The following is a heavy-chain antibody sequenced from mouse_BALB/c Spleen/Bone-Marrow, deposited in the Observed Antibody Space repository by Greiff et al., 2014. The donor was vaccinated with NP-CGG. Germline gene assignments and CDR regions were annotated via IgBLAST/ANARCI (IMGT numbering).Heavy chain of an antibody. D-gene: IGHD2-4*01. CDR1: GFTFSSYA. Sequence: EVQLVKSGGGLVNPGGSLKLSCAASGFTFSSYAMSWVRQSPEKRLEWVAEISSGGSYTYYPDTVTGRFTISRDNAKNTLYLEMSSLRSEDTAMYYCAREGLRRRAAMDYWGQGTSVTVSS. CDR3: AREGLRRRAAMDY. V-gene: IGHV5-9-4*01. CDR2: ISSGGSYT. J-gene: IGHJ4*01.